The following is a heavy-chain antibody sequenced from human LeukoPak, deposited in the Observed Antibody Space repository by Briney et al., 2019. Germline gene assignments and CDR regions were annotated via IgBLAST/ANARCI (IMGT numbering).Heavy chain of an antibody. Sequence: PSETLSLTCTVSGGSISSSSYYWGWILQPPGTGLEWIGSIHYSGSTYYNPSLKSRVTISVDTSKNQFSLKLSSVTAADTAVYYCARSGFPDAFDIWGQGTMVIVSS. D-gene: IGHD1-26*01. CDR3: ARSGFPDAFDI. CDR1: GGSISSSSYY. CDR2: IHYSGST. J-gene: IGHJ3*02. V-gene: IGHV4-39*01.